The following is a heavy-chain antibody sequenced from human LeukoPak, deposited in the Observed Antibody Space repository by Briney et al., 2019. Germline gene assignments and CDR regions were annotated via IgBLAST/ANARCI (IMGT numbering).Heavy chain of an antibody. J-gene: IGHJ4*02. Sequence: ASVKVSCKASGYTFTSYYMHWVRQAPGQGLEWMGIINPSGGSTSYAQKFQGRVTMTRDTSTSTVYMELSSLRSDDTAVYYCARAPGDIVVVPAAILDYWGQGTLVTVSS. D-gene: IGHD2-2*01. CDR1: GYTFTSYY. CDR2: INPSGGST. CDR3: ARAPGDIVVVPAAILDY. V-gene: IGHV1-46*01.